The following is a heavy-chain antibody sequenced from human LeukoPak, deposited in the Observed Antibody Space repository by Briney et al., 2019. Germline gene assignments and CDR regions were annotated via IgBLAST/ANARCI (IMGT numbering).Heavy chain of an antibody. D-gene: IGHD1-14*01. Sequence: GGSLRLSCSASGFTFSSYAMHWVRQAPGKGLEYVSAISSNGGSTYYADSVKGRFTISRDNSKNTLYLQMNSLRAEDTAVYYCARVFRFPGSINDYYYGMDVWGQGTTVTVSS. V-gene: IGHV3-64*04. CDR2: ISSNGGST. J-gene: IGHJ6*02. CDR3: ARVFRFPGSINDYYYGMDV. CDR1: GFTFSSYA.